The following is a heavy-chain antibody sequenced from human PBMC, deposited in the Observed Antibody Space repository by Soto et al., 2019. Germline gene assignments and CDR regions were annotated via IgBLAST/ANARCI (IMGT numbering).Heavy chain of an antibody. CDR1: GGSISSGGYY. Sequence: PSETLSLTCTVSGGSISSGGYYWSWIRQHPGKGLEWIGYIYYSGSTYYNPSLKSRVTISVDTSKNQFSLKLSSVTAADTAVYYCARDRAGGYYGSGKSGWWFDPWGQGTLVTVS. CDR3: ARDRAGGYYGSGKSGWWFDP. V-gene: IGHV4-31*03. J-gene: IGHJ5*02. D-gene: IGHD3-10*01. CDR2: IYYSGST.